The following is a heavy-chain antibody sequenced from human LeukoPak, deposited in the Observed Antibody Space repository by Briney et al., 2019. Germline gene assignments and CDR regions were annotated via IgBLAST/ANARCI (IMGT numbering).Heavy chain of an antibody. D-gene: IGHD6-13*01. V-gene: IGHV4-34*01. J-gene: IGHJ5*02. CDR2: INHSGST. CDR3: ARQQLKRGHNWFDP. CDR1: GGSFSGYY. Sequence: PSETLSLTCAVYGGSFSGYYWSWIRQPPGKGLEWIGEINHSGSTNYNPSLKSRVTISVDTSKSQFSLRLSSVTAADTAVYYCARQQLKRGHNWFDPWGQGTLVTVSS.